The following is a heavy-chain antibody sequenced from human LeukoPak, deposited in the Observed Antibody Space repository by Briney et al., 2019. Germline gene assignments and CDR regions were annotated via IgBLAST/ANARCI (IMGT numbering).Heavy chain of an antibody. CDR2: ISWNSGSI. J-gene: IGHJ4*02. Sequence: PGGSLRLSCAASGFTFDDYAMHWVRQAPGKGLEGVSGISWNSGSIGYADSVKGRFTISRDNAKNSLYLQMNSLRAEDTALYYCAKGLKGLKFDYWGQGTLVTVSS. CDR3: AKGLKGLKFDY. V-gene: IGHV3-9*01. CDR1: GFTFDDYA. D-gene: IGHD6-19*01.